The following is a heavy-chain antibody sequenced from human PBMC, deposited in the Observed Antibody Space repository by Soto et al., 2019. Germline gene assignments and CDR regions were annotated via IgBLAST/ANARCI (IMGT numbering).Heavy chain of an antibody. V-gene: IGHV1-2*04. CDR1: GYTFTGYY. CDR3: ARGSIASRPGYYYYGMDV. D-gene: IGHD6-6*01. Sequence: ASVKVSCKASGYTFTGYYMHWVRQAPGQGLEWMGWINPNSGGTNYAQKFQGWVTMTRDTSISTACMELSRLRSDDTAVYYCARGSIASRPGYYYYGMDVWGQGTTVTVS. J-gene: IGHJ6*02. CDR2: INPNSGGT.